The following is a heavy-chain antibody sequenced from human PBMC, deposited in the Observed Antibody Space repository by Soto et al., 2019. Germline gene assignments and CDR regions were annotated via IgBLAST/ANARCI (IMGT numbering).Heavy chain of an antibody. CDR3: ARDLSWGSNWYYYMDV. CDR1: GFILSDCA. D-gene: IGHD7-27*01. CDR2: ISSSSSVI. J-gene: IGHJ6*03. V-gene: IGHV3-48*01. Sequence: ESGGGLVQPGGSLRLSCATSGFILSDCAMNWVRQAPGKGLEWVSYISSSSSVIDYADSVKGRFTVSRDNARNSLYLQMNSLRAEDTAVYYCARDLSWGSNWYYYMDVWGKGTTFTVSS.